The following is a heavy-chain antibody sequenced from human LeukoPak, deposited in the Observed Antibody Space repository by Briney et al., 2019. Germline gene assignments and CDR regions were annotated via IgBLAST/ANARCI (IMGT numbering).Heavy chain of an antibody. CDR2: ISYSGST. V-gene: IGHV4-31*03. CDR3: ARHAVLGRIAAAAGAFDI. Sequence: SQTLSLTCTVSGGSISSGGYYWSWIRQHPGKGLEWIGYISYSGSTYYNPSLKSRVTISVDTSKNQFSLKLSSATAADTAVYYCARHAVLGRIAAAAGAFDIWGQGTMVTVSS. D-gene: IGHD6-13*01. CDR1: GGSISSGGYY. J-gene: IGHJ3*02.